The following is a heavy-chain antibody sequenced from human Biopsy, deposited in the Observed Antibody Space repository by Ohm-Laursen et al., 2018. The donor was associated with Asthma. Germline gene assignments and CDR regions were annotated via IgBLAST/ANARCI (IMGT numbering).Heavy chain of an antibody. J-gene: IGHJ3*01. CDR1: GYNFISFA. D-gene: IGHD3-9*01. CDR3: ARTYYDFLTGQVKDVFGA. Sequence: ASVKVSCKASGYNFISFAIHWMRQAPGQGLEWMGRINPNSGGTNYAQKFQGRVTITRDTSASTAYMELRSLRSEDTATYYCARTYYDFLTGQVKDVFGAWGQGTMVTVSS. V-gene: IGHV1-3*01. CDR2: INPNSGGT.